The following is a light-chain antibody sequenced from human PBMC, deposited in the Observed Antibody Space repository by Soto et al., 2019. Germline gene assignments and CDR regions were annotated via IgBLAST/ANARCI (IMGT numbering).Light chain of an antibody. Sequence: ETLMTQSPSTLSVSPGERATLSCRASQSVNNNLAWYQQKLGQAPRVLIYGASTRATGIPARFTGSGYGTDFNLTISRLETEDFAVYYCQQYGSSPQTFGQGTKVDIK. CDR1: QSVNNN. J-gene: IGKJ1*01. CDR2: GAS. V-gene: IGKV3-15*01. CDR3: QQYGSSPQT.